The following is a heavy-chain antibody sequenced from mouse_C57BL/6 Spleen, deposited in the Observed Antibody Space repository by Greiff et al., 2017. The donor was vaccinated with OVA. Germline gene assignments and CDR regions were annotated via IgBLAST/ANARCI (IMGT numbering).Heavy chain of an antibody. Sequence: QVQLQQPGAELVKPGASVKLSCKASGYTFTSYWMQWVKQRPGQGLEWIGEIDPSDSYTNYNQKFTGKATLTVDTSSSTAYMQLSSLTSEDSAVYYCARWRYDYGFDDWGQGTTLTVSS. CDR3: ARWRYDYGFDD. J-gene: IGHJ2*01. D-gene: IGHD2-4*01. CDR1: GYTFTSYW. CDR2: IDPSDSYT. V-gene: IGHV1-50*01.